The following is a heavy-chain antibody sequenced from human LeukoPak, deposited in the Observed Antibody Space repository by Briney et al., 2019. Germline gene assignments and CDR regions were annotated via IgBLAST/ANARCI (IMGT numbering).Heavy chain of an antibody. V-gene: IGHV4-4*07. CDR3: ARAPGGRCERAAPCQFDY. CDR1: GGSTNNYF. D-gene: IGHD2-21*01. CDR2: VNPYGTS. Sequence: PSETLSLTCSVSGGSTNNYFWSWIRQSAGKGLEWIGRVNPYGTSNYNPSLKSRVTMSVDTSKNQFSLKLSSVTAADTAVYYCARAPGGRCERAAPCQFDYWGQGTLVTVSS. J-gene: IGHJ4*02.